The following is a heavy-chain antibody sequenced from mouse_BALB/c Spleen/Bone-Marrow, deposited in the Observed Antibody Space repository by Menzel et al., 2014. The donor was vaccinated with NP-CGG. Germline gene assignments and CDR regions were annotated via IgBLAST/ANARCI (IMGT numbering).Heavy chain of an antibody. CDR1: GFTFSSYA. V-gene: IGHV5-6-5*01. J-gene: IGHJ2*01. CDR2: ISSGGST. Sequence: EVMLVESGGGLVKPGGSLKLSCAASGFTFSSYATSWVRQTPEKRLEWVASISSGGSTYYPDSVKGRFTISRDNARNILYLQMSSLRSEDTAMYYSARDDYDDQYYFDYWGQGTTLTVSS. D-gene: IGHD2-4*01. CDR3: ARDDYDDQYYFDY.